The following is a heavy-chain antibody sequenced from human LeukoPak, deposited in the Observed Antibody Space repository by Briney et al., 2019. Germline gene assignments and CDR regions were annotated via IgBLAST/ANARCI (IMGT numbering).Heavy chain of an antibody. CDR3: AKGSMITFGGVIAPLDY. Sequence: GGSLRLSCAASGFTFSSYAMSWVRQAPGKGLEWVSAISGSGGSTYYADSLKGRFTISRDNSKNTLYLQMNSLRAEDTAVYYWAKGSMITFGGVIAPLDYWGQGTLVTVSS. J-gene: IGHJ4*02. V-gene: IGHV3-23*01. CDR1: GFTFSSYA. CDR2: ISGSGGST. D-gene: IGHD3-16*02.